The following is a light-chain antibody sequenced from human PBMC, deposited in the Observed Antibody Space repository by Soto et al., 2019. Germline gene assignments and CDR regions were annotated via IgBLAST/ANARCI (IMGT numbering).Light chain of an antibody. CDR2: RDK. CDR3: QVWDSSTEVV. Sequence: SYELTQPLSVSVALGQTARFTCGGNDIGIKNVHWYQQKPGQAPVLVIYRDKKRPSGIPERFSGSNSWNTATLTISRAQAEDEGDYYCQVWDSSTEVVFGGGTQLTVL. CDR1: DIGIKN. J-gene: IGLJ2*01. V-gene: IGLV3-9*01.